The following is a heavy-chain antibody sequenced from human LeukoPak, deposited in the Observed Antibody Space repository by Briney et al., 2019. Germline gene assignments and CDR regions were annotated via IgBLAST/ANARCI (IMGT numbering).Heavy chain of an antibody. V-gene: IGHV4-30-2*01. CDR3: ARDRVLVGAGIDY. CDR2: IYHSGST. J-gene: IGHJ4*02. D-gene: IGHD1-26*01. CDR1: GGSISSGGYY. Sequence: SETLSLTCTVSGGSISSGGYYWSWIRQPPGKGLEWIGYIYHSGSTYYNPSLKSRVTISVDRSKNQFSLKLSSVTAADTAVYYCARDRVLVGAGIDYWGQGTLVTVSS.